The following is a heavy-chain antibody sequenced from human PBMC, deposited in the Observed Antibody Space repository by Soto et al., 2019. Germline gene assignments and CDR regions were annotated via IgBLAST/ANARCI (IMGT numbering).Heavy chain of an antibody. J-gene: IGHJ4*02. CDR1: GFAVRVNK. Sequence: GGSRRLPCSSSGFAVRVNKMSWSRQAPGKGLEWVALIYRDDNTYVADSVKGRFSISRDSSNNTLYLQMSSLRVEDTAVYYCTKAAGGRPYSSPWLYWGQGTLVTVSS. D-gene: IGHD6-19*01. CDR3: TKAAGGRPYSSPWLY. CDR2: IYRDDNT. V-gene: IGHV3-53*01.